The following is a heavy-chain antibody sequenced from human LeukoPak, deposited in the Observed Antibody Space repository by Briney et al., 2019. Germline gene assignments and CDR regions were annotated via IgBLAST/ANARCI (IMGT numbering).Heavy chain of an antibody. J-gene: IGHJ4*02. V-gene: IGHV3-30-3*01. D-gene: IGHD3-22*01. CDR3: AREAVSYYDSSGYPPLDY. CDR2: ISYDGSNK. Sequence: PGGSLRLSCAASGFTFSSFWMSWVRQAPGKGLEWVAVISYDGSNKYYADSVKGRFTISRDNSKNTLYLQMNSLRAEDTAVYYCAREAVSYYDSSGYPPLDYWGQGTLVTVSS. CDR1: GFTFSSFW.